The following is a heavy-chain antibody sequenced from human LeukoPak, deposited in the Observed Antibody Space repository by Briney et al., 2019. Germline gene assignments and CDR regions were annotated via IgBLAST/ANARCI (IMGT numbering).Heavy chain of an antibody. CDR3: ARHGLYYYDSSGSSDWYFDL. D-gene: IGHD3-22*01. CDR2: IYYSGST. J-gene: IGHJ2*01. CDR1: GGSISSSSYY. V-gene: IGHV4-39*01. Sequence: SETLSLTCTVSGGSISSSSYYWGWIRQPPGKGLEWIGSIYYSGSTYYNPSLKSRVTISVDTSKNQFSLKLSSVTAADTAVYYCARHGLYYYDSSGSSDWYFDLWGRGTLVTVSS.